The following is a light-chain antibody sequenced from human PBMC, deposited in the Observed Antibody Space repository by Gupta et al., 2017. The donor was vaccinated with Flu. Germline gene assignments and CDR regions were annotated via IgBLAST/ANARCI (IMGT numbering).Light chain of an antibody. V-gene: IGKV1-39*01. CDR3: KQNYDTLPT. CDR2: AAS. Sequence: PPSLSAAVGDRLTITCRASQSISISLKWYQQKPGKAPSLLIVAASSLQSGGPARCSGSGSGTDCMSSISSLQPEDFATDYCKQNYDTLPTFGPGTKVDIK. J-gene: IGKJ3*01. CDR1: QSISIS.